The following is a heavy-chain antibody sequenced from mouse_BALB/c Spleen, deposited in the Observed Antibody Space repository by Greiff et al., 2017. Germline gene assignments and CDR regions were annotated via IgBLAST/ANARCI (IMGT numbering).Heavy chain of an antibody. CDR3: ARRGTTATGYFDV. V-gene: IGHV1-14*01. CDR1: GYTFTSYV. CDR2: INPYNDGT. D-gene: IGHD1-2*01. Sequence: EVKLVESGPELVKPGASVKMSCKASGYTFTSYVMHWVKQKPGQGLEWIGYINPYNDGTKYNEKFKGKATLTSDKSSSTAYMELSSLTSEDSAVYYCARRGTTATGYFDVWGAGTTVTVSS. J-gene: IGHJ1*01.